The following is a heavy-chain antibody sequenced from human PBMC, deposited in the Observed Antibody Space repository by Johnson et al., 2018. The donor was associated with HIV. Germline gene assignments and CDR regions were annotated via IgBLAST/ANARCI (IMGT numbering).Heavy chain of an antibody. Sequence: VQLVESGGGLVQPGGSLRLSCAASGFTFSSYWMHWVRQAPGKGLVWVSRISSDGSGTSYADSVKGRFTISRDNSKNTLYLQMSSLRAEDTAVYYCAKAPGKDRGCYCGAFHIWGQGTMVTVSS. CDR1: GFTFSSYW. CDR3: AKAPGKDRGCYCGAFHI. J-gene: IGHJ3*02. CDR2: ISSDGSGT. D-gene: IGHD2-15*01. V-gene: IGHV3-74*02.